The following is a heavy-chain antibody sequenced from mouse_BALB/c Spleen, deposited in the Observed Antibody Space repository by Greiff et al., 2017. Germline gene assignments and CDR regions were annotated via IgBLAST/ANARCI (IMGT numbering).Heavy chain of an antibody. Sequence: VKLQESGPGLVAPSQSLSITCTVSGFSLTSYDISWIRQPPGKGLEWLGVIWTGGGTNYNSAFMSRLSISKDNSKSQVFLKMNSLQTDDTAIYYCVRDYYGSSYWFAYWGQGTLVTVSA. CDR2: IWTGGGT. CDR1: GFSLTSYD. J-gene: IGHJ3*01. CDR3: VRDYYGSSYWFAY. D-gene: IGHD1-1*01. V-gene: IGHV2-9-2*01.